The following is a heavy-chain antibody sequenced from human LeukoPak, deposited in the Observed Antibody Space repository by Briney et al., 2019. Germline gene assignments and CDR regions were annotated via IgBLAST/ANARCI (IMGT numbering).Heavy chain of an antibody. CDR3: PRDRMDTGRYFDY. CDR2: ISTYNGNT. Sequence: ASVKVSSTSSGYTFTTYGITWVRQAPGQGLEWMGWISTYNGNTNYAQKLQGRVTITTDTSTSTAYMELRSLRSDDTAMYYCPRDRMDTGRYFDYWGQGTLVTVSS. V-gene: IGHV1-18*01. D-gene: IGHD3-10*01. CDR1: GYTFTTYG. J-gene: IGHJ4*02.